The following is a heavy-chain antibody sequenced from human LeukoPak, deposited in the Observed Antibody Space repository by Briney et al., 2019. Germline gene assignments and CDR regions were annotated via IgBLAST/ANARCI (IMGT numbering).Heavy chain of an antibody. CDR2: ISTGGSHI. CDR3: TRVVYYDSTGYFVLGY. Sequence: GGSLRLSCAASGFIFRIYTMNWVRRAPGKGVEGVSSISTGGSHIVHGDSVRGRFNISRDNAKNSLYLQMNSVRAEDTAVYYCTRVVYYDSTGYFVLGYWGQGTLVTVSS. J-gene: IGHJ4*02. CDR1: GFIFRIYT. D-gene: IGHD3-22*01. V-gene: IGHV3-21*01.